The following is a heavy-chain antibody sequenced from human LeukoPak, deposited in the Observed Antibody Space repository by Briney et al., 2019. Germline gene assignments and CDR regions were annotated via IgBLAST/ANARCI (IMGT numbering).Heavy chain of an antibody. V-gene: IGHV3-48*01. CDR3: ATHSPRITFGGAPVP. CDR1: PGYGFTSHW. D-gene: IGHD3-16*01. J-gene: IGHJ5*02. CDR2: ISSSSSTI. Sequence: GESLRLSCVTSPGYGFTSHWMNWVRQAPGKGLEWVSYISSSSSTIYYADSVKGRFTISRDNAKNSLYLQMNSLRAEDTAVYYCATHSPRITFGGAPVPWGQGTLVTVSS.